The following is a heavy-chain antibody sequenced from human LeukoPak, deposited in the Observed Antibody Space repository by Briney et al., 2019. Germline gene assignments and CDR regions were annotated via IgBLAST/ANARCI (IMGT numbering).Heavy chain of an antibody. CDR1: GYTFTSYA. Sequence: GASVKVSCKASGYTFTSYAMHWVRQAPGQRLEWMGWINAGNGNTKYSQKFQGRVTITRDTSASTAYMELSSLRSEDTAVYYCARDRGPPEYSSGWYYYDYWGQGTLVTVSS. V-gene: IGHV1-3*01. J-gene: IGHJ4*02. CDR2: INAGNGNT. D-gene: IGHD6-19*01. CDR3: ARDRGPPEYSSGWYYYDY.